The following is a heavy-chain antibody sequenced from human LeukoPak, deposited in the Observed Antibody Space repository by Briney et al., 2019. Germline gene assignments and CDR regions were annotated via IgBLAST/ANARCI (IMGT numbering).Heavy chain of an antibody. D-gene: IGHD3-22*01. J-gene: IGHJ4*02. CDR1: GFTFSSYA. CDR2: ISGSGGST. Sequence: PGGSLRLSCAASGFTFSSYAMSWVRQAPGKGLEWVSAISGSGGSTYYADSVKGRFTISRDNSKNTLYLQMNSLRAEDTAVYYCAKDVHASSGYYLGYWGQGTLVTVSS. CDR3: AKDVHASSGYYLGY. V-gene: IGHV3-23*01.